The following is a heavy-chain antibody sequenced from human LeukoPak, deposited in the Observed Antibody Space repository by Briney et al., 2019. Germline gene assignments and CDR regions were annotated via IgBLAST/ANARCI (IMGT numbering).Heavy chain of an antibody. CDR1: GFTFSSYA. J-gene: IGHJ4*02. CDR3: ARARSYCGGDCVYFDY. V-gene: IGHV3-30-3*01. Sequence: GGSLRLSCAASGFTFSSYAMHLVRQAPGKGLEWVAVISYDGSNKYYADSVKGRFTISRDNTKNSLYLQMNNLRAEDTAVYYCARARSYCGGDCVYFDYWGQGTLVTVSS. CDR2: ISYDGSNK. D-gene: IGHD2-21*02.